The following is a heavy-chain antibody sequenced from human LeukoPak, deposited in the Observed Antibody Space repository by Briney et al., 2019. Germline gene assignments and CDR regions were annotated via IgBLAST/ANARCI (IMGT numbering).Heavy chain of an antibody. D-gene: IGHD3-9*01. CDR2: INHSGST. Sequence: PSETLSLTCAVSGGSFSGYYWTWIRQPPGKGLEWIGEINHSGSTNYNPSLKSRVTISVDTSKNQFSLKLSSVTAADTAVYYCARGGDILTGYYWPPDYWGQGTLVTVSS. V-gene: IGHV4-34*01. CDR1: GGSFSGYY. J-gene: IGHJ4*02. CDR3: ARGGDILTGYYWPPDY.